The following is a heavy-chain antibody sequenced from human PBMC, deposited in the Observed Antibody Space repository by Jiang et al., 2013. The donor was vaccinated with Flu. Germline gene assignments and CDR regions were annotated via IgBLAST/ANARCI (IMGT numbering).Heavy chain of an antibody. CDR1: GYTFTSYA. J-gene: IGHJ3*02. D-gene: IGHD1-1*01. V-gene: IGHV1-3*01. CDR3: ARDLQLGSGAFDI. Sequence: GAEVKKPGASVKVSCKASGYTFTSYAMHWVRQAPGQRLEWMGWINAGNGNTKYSQKFQGRVTITRDTSASTAYMELSSLRSDDTAVYYCARDLQLGSGAFDIWGQGTMVTVSS. CDR2: INAGNGNT.